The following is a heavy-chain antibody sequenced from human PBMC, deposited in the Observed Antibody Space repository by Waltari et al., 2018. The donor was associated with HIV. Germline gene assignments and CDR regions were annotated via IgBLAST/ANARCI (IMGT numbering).Heavy chain of an antibody. CDR3: AGSGSSSYLPDY. J-gene: IGHJ4*02. D-gene: IGHD6-13*01. CDR2: IYHSGKT. Sequence: QVQLQESGPGLVKPSETLSLTCAVSGYSISSGYYWGWIRQTPGKGLEWIGSIYHSGKTTYNPSLKSRVTISVDTSKNEFSLRLSSVTAADTAVYYCAGSGSSSYLPDYWGQGTLVTVSS. CDR1: GYSISSGYY. V-gene: IGHV4-38-2*01.